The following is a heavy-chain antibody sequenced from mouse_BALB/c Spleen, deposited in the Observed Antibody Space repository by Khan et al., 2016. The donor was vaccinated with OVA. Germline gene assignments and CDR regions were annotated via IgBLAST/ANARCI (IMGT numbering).Heavy chain of an antibody. Sequence: VQLKQSGPELVKPGASVKISCKASGYSFTGYFMNWVMQSHGKSLEWIGRINPHIGETFYNQKFKGKATLTVDESSSTAHMELRSLASEDSAFYDCARIYGSDFDYWGQGTTRTVSS. CDR3: ARIYGSDFDY. J-gene: IGHJ2*01. CDR1: GYSFTGYF. V-gene: IGHV1-20*02. CDR2: INPHIGET. D-gene: IGHD1-1*01.